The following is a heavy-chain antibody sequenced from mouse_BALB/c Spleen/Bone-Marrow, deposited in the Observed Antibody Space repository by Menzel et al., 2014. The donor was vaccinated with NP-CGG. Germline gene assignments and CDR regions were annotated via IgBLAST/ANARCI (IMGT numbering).Heavy chain of an antibody. CDR3: ATIYYGNSYAMDY. V-gene: IGHV5-15*02. J-gene: IGHJ4*01. CDR1: GFTFSDYG. Sequence: EVMLVESGGGLVQPGGSRKLSCAASGFTFSDYGMAWVRQAPGKGPEWVAFISNLAYSIYYADTVTGRFTISRENAKNTLHLEMSSLRSEDTAMYYCATIYYGNSYAMDYWGQGTSVTVSS. D-gene: IGHD2-1*01. CDR2: ISNLAYSI.